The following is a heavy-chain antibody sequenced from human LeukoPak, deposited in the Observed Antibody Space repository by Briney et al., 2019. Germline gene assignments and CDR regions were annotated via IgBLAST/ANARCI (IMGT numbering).Heavy chain of an antibody. CDR1: GFTFSSYG. CDR2: ISGSGGST. D-gene: IGHD2-15*01. V-gene: IGHV3-23*01. J-gene: IGHJ4*02. CDR3: AKDPRRGYCSGSSCYY. Sequence: GGSLRLSCAASGFTFSSYGMSWVRQAPGKGLEWVSAISGSGGSTYYADSVKGRFTISRDNSKNTLYLQMNSLRAEDTAVYYCAKDPRRGYCSGSSCYYWGQGTLVTVSS.